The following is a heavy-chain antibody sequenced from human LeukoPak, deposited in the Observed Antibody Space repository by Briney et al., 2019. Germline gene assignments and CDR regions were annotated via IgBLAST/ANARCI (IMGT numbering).Heavy chain of an antibody. V-gene: IGHV3-30-3*01. CDR1: GFTFSSYA. CDR2: ISYDGSNK. J-gene: IGHJ4*02. D-gene: IGHD6-19*01. Sequence: PGGSLRLSCAASGFTFSSYAMHWVRQAPGKGLEWVAVISYDGSNKYYADSVKGRFTISRDNSKNTLYLQMNSLRAEDTAVYYCARDYGQRLVPIHDYWGQGTLVTVSS. CDR3: ARDYGQRLVPIHDY.